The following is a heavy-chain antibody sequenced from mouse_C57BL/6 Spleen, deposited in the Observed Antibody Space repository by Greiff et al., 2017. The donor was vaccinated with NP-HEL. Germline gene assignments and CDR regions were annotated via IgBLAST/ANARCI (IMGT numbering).Heavy chain of an antibody. J-gene: IGHJ2*01. D-gene: IGHD1-1*01. CDR1: GYTFTSYW. Sequence: QVQLKQPGAELVKPGASVKMSCKASGYTFTSYWITWVKQRPGQGLEWIGDIYPGSGSTNYNEKFKSKATLTVDTSSSTAYMQLSSLTSEDSAVYYCARGDTTVVASHWGQGTTLTVSS. V-gene: IGHV1-55*01. CDR3: ARGDTTVVASH. CDR2: IYPGSGST.